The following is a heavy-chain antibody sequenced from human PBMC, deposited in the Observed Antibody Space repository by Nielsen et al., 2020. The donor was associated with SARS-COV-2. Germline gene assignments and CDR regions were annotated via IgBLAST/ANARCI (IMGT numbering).Heavy chain of an antibody. J-gene: IGHJ4*02. Sequence: GESLKISCAASGFTFSSYGMHWVRQAPGKGLEWVAVIWYDGSNKYYADSVKGRFTISRDNSKNTLYLQMNSLRAEDTAVYYCARSPDGFWSGYFDYWGQGTLVTVSS. D-gene: IGHD3-3*01. CDR1: GFTFSSYG. CDR3: ARSPDGFWSGYFDY. V-gene: IGHV3-33*01. CDR2: IWYDGSNK.